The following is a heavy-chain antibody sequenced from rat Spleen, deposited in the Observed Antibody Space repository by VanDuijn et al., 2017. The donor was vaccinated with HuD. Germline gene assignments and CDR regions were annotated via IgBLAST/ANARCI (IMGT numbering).Heavy chain of an antibody. Sequence: EVQLVESGGGLVQPGRSLKLSCAASGLTFSDYGMAWVRQAPTKGLEWVATISYGDSSGHSSTYYRDSVKGRFTISRDNAKSTLSLQMDSLRSEDTATYYCAARIITIAVPDYWGQGVMVTVSS. CDR1: GLTFSDYG. V-gene: IGHV5-29*01. CDR2: ISYGDSSGHSST. D-gene: IGHD1-2*01. CDR3: AARIITIAVPDY. J-gene: IGHJ2*01.